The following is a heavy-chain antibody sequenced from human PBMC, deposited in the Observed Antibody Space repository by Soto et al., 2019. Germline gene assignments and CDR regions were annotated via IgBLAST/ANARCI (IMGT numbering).Heavy chain of an antibody. J-gene: IGHJ4*02. CDR2: IYYSGST. CDR3: ARATYYYDSSGYYQIKYYFDY. D-gene: IGHD3-22*01. CDR1: VVSISSYY. V-gene: IGHV4-59*01. Sequence: SETPALTCTFSVVSISSYYWSWIRHPPEKGLEWIGYIYYSGSTNYNPSLKSRVTISVDTSKNQFSLKLSSVTAADTAVYYCARATYYYDSSGYYQIKYYFDYWGQGTLVTVSS.